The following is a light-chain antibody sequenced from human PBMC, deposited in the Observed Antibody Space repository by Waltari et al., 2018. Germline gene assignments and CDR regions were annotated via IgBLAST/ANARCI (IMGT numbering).Light chain of an antibody. J-gene: IGLJ2*01. CDR2: RNN. Sequence: QSVLTQPPSASGTPGQRVTISCPGSSSTIGSNYVYWYQQLPGTAPKLLIYRNNQRPSGVPDRFSGSKSGTSASLAISGLRSEDEADYYCAAWDDSLSGVVFGGGTKLTVL. V-gene: IGLV1-47*01. CDR1: SSTIGSNY. CDR3: AAWDDSLSGVV.